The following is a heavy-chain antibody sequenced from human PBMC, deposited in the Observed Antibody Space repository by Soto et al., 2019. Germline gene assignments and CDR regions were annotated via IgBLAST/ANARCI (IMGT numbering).Heavy chain of an antibody. Sequence: PGGSLRLSCAASGFSFSSYSMNWVRQAPGKGLEWVSSISSSSSYIYYADSVKGRFTISRDNAKNSLYLQMNSLRAEDTAVYYCARLGYPVDVDWCSSTSCYYYYYGMDVWGQGTTVTVSS. CDR2: ISSSSSYI. CDR1: GFSFSSYS. D-gene: IGHD2-2*01. J-gene: IGHJ6*02. CDR3: ARLGYPVDVDWCSSTSCYYYYYGMDV. V-gene: IGHV3-21*01.